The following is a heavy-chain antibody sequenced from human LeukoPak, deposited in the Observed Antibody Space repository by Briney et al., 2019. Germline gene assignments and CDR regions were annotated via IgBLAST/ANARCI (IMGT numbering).Heavy chain of an antibody. CDR1: GFTFSSHP. D-gene: IGHD5-18*01. CDR3: ARGYLHAFDI. J-gene: IGHJ3*02. V-gene: IGHV3-48*01. Sequence: GSLRLSCEASGFTFSSHPMNWVRQAPGKGLEWVSYITSSSSVIYSADSVKGRFTISRDNAKNSLYLQMNSLRAEDTAVYFCARGYLHAFDIWGQGTMVTVSS. CDR2: ITSSSSVI.